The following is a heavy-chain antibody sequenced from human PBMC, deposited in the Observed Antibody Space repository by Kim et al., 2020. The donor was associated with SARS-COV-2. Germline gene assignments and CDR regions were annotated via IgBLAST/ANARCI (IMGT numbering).Heavy chain of an antibody. CDR1: GASISDYY. J-gene: IGHJ4*02. CDR2: IYVNGGT. V-gene: IGHV4-4*07. Sequence: SETLSLTCSVSGASISDYYYTWIRRPIGKGLEWIGRIYVNGGTKYNPSLRTRVTLSTDTSKNQLSLELRSVSAADTAVYYCASQSVGTTYTIWGQGALVTVSS. CDR3: ASQSVGTTYTI. D-gene: IGHD1-1*01.